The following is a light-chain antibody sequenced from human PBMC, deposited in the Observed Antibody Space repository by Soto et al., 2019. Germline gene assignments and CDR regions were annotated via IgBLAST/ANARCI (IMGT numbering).Light chain of an antibody. CDR2: EGS. V-gene: IGLV2-23*03. Sequence: QSALTQPASVSGYPGQSITISCTGTSSDVGSYNLVSWYQQHPGKAPKLMIYEGSKRPSGVSNRFSGSKSGNTASPTISGLQAEDEADYYCCSYAGSSTFLFVFGTGTKLTVL. J-gene: IGLJ1*01. CDR3: CSYAGSSTFLFV. CDR1: SSDVGSYNL.